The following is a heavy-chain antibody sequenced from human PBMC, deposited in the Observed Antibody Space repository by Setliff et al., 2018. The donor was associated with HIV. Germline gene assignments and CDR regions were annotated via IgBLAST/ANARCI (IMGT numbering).Heavy chain of an antibody. CDR3: ARDDGGYNYAEAFDV. D-gene: IGHD3-16*01. Sequence: ASVKVSCKASGYTFTNYAIHWVRQAPGQRLEWMGWINVGNGNTKYSEKFQGRVSLTIDTSASTAYMELRSLRSDDTAVYYCARDDGGYNYAEAFDVWGQGTMVTVSS. CDR1: GYTFTNYA. V-gene: IGHV1-3*01. CDR2: INVGNGNT. J-gene: IGHJ3*01.